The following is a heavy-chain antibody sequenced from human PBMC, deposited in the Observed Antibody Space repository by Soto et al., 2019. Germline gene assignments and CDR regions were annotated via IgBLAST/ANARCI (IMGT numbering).Heavy chain of an antibody. CDR1: SPSISSSSYY. Sequence: SATLSLTCTVVSPSISSSSYYWGWIRQPPGEGLEWIGSIYYSGYTYYNPSLKSRVTISVDTSKNQFSLKLSSVTAADTAVYYCARHNGPLYVGYYYDMDVWGQGTTVT. CDR2: IYYSGYT. V-gene: IGHV4-39*01. J-gene: IGHJ6*02. D-gene: IGHD3-16*01. CDR3: ARHNGPLYVGYYYDMDV.